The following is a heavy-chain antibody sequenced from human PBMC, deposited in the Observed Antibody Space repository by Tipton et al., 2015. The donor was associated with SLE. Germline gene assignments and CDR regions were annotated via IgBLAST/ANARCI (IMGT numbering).Heavy chain of an antibody. V-gene: IGHV4-34*01. CDR1: GGSFSGYY. Sequence: TLSLTCAVYGGSFSGYYWSWIRQPPGKGLEWIGEINHSGSTNYNPSLKSRVTISVDTSKNQFSLKLSSVTAADTAVYYCARKFLEWEVDYWGQGTLVTVPS. J-gene: IGHJ4*02. D-gene: IGHD3-3*01. CDR2: INHSGST. CDR3: ARKFLEWEVDY.